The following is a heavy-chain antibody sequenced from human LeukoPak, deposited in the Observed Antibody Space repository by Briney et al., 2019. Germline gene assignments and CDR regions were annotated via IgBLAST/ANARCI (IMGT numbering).Heavy chain of an antibody. D-gene: IGHD6-19*01. CDR3: AREGLKAVAGSLDY. CDR2: INRDGSSI. Sequence: PGGSLRLSCAASRFTFSSRWMHWVRRAPGKGLVWVSRINRDGSSITYADSVKGRFTISRDNAKNTLYLQMNSLRAEDTAVYYCAREGLKAVAGSLDYWGQGTLVTVSS. J-gene: IGHJ4*02. V-gene: IGHV3-74*01. CDR1: RFTFSSRW.